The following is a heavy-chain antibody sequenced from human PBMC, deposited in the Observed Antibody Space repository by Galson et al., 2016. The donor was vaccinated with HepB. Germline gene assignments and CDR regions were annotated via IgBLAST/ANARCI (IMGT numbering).Heavy chain of an antibody. V-gene: IGHV3-30*18. CDR3: ANLECERFAMDV. J-gene: IGHJ6*02. CDR2: ISHDGKIK. Sequence: LRLSCAASGFTFSSYGMHWVRQAPGKGLEWVAVISHDGKIKNYADSVKGRLTISRDNSKNTLFLQMNSLRTEDTAVYYCANLECERFAMDVWGQGTTVTVSS. CDR1: GFTFSSYG.